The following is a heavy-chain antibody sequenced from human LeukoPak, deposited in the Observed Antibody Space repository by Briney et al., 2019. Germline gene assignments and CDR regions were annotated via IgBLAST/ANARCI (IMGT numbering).Heavy chain of an antibody. CDR3: ARGSHYDTSGYYYVGFDY. CDR1: GFTVSSTY. Sequence: GGSLRLSCVASGFTVSSTYMSWVRQAPGKGLEWVSLIYSGGSTNYADSLKGRFTISRDNSKNTLYLQMNSLRAEDTAVYYCARGSHYDTSGYYYVGFDYWGQGTLVTVSS. D-gene: IGHD3-22*01. J-gene: IGHJ4*02. CDR2: IYSGGST. V-gene: IGHV3-66*02.